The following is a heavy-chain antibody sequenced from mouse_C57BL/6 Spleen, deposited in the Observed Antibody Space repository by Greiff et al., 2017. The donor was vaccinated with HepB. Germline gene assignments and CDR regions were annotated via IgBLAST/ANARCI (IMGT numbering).Heavy chain of an antibody. D-gene: IGHD2-2*01. CDR1: GYSITSGYY. CDR2: ISYDGSN. CDR3: AREGGLRLEDYAMDY. Sequence: EVQLQESGPGLVKPSQSLSLTCSVTGYSITSGYYWNWIRQFPGNKLEWMGYISYDGSNNYNPSLKNRISITRDTSKNQFFLKLNSVTTEDTATYYCAREGGLRLEDYAMDYWGQGTSVTVSS. V-gene: IGHV3-6*01. J-gene: IGHJ4*01.